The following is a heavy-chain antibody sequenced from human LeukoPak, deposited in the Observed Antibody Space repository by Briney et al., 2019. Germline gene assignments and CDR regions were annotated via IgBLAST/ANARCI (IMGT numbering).Heavy chain of an antibody. CDR1: GFTFDDYG. CDR2: MSWDGGSP. J-gene: IGHJ4*02. Sequence: PGVSLRLSCAASGFTFDDYGMHWVRQAPGKGLEWVSLMSWDGGSPFYADSVKGRFTISRDNSKNSLYLQMNSLRAEDTALYYCAKDIGGGSYFDYWGQGTLVTVSS. D-gene: IGHD1-26*01. CDR3: AKDIGGGSYFDY. V-gene: IGHV3-43D*03.